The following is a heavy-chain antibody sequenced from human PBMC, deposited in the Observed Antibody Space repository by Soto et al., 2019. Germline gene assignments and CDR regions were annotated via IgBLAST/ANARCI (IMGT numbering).Heavy chain of an antibody. CDR1: GYTFTGYY. D-gene: IGHD5-12*01. CDR2: INPNSGGT. J-gene: IGHJ5*02. Sequence: ASAKVSCKASGYTFTGYYMHWVRQAPGQGLEWMGWINPNSGGTNYAQKFQGWVTMTRDTSISTAYMELSRLRSDDTAVYYCARDQVDGNWFDPWGQGTLVTVSS. CDR3: ARDQVDGNWFDP. V-gene: IGHV1-2*04.